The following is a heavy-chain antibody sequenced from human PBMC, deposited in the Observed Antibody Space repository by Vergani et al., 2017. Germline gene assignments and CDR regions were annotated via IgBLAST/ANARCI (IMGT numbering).Heavy chain of an antibody. J-gene: IGHJ6*03. CDR3: AKAGSVTSGRLQYNFYMDV. CDR1: GFSFSSHA. Sequence: QVQLAASGGGRVQPGRSLRLSCAASGFSFSSHAIHWVRQAPGKGLEWVAVISNDGSKKYYADSVKGRFTISRDNSKNTLDLQMNSLRTQDTAVYYCAKAGSVTSGRLQYNFYMDVGGKGTTVTVS. CDR2: ISNDGSKK. V-gene: IGHV3-30*18. D-gene: IGHD3-10*01.